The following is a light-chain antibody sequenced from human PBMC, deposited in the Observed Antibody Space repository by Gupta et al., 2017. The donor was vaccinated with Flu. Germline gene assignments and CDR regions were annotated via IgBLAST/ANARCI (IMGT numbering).Light chain of an antibody. J-gene: IGLJ3*02. CDR2: RDN. V-gene: IGLV1-47*01. CDR1: MSNIGSNY. Sequence: QSVLTQPPSASGTPGQRVTISCSGSMSNIGSNYVYWYQQLPGTAPKVLIYRDNQRPSGGPDRFSGTKSVTSASLAISGLRSEDEADYYCAAWDDSLNGPWVFGGGTKLTVL. CDR3: AAWDDSLNGPWV.